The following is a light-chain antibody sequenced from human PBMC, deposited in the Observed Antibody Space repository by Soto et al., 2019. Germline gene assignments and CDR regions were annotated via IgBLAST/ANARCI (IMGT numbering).Light chain of an antibody. CDR3: SSYISSSTVVV. J-gene: IGLJ2*01. V-gene: IGLV2-14*01. Sequence: QSVLTQPASVSGSPGQSITISCTGTSRDVGGYNYVSWHQQHPGKAPKVIITEVSNRPSGVSNRFSGSQSGNTASLTISGLQAEDEADYYCSSYISSSTVVVFGGGTKLTVL. CDR1: SRDVGGYNY. CDR2: EVS.